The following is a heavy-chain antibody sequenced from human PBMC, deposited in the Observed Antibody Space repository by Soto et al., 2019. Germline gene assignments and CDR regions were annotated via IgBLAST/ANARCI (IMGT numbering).Heavy chain of an antibody. CDR3: ARDQITMVRGGDYYYYGMDV. J-gene: IGHJ6*02. CDR2: INPNSGGT. V-gene: IGHV1-2*02. Sequence: SVKGSCKASGYTFTGYYMHWVRQAPGQGLELMGWINPNSGGTNYAQKFQGRVTMTRDTSISTAYMELSRLRSDDTAVYYCARDQITMVRGGDYYYYGMDVWGQGTTVTVYS. CDR1: GYTFTGYY. D-gene: IGHD3-10*01.